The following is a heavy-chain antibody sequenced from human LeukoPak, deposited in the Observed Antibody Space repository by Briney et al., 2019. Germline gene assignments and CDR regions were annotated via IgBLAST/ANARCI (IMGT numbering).Heavy chain of an antibody. CDR1: GYTFTSYY. Sequence: GASVKVSCKASGYTFTSYYMHWVRQAPGQGLEWMGWISAYNGNTNYAQKLQGRVTMTTDTSTSTAYMELRSLRSDDTAVYYCARGGAGYYYDSSGYYYCDYWGQGTLVTVSS. CDR3: ARGGAGYYYDSSGYYYCDY. D-gene: IGHD3-22*01. J-gene: IGHJ4*02. V-gene: IGHV1-18*04. CDR2: ISAYNGNT.